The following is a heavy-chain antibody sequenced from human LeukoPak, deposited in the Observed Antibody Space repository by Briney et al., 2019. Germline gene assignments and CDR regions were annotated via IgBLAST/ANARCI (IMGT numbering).Heavy chain of an antibody. CDR3: ARGPLYCSGGSCYSSWFDP. Sequence: PSETLSLTCTVSGGSISSYYWSWIRQPPGKGLEWIGYIYYSGSTNYNLSLKSRVTISVDTSKNQFSLKLSSVTAADTAVYYCARGPLYCSGGSCYSSWFDPWGQGTLVTVSS. V-gene: IGHV4-59*01. J-gene: IGHJ5*02. CDR1: GGSISSYY. D-gene: IGHD2-15*01. CDR2: IYYSGST.